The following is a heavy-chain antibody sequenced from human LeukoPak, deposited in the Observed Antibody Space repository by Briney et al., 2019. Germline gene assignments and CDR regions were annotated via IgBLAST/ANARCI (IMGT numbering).Heavy chain of an antibody. V-gene: IGHV3-11*01. Sequence: KSGGSLRLSRAASGFTFSDYHMSWIRQAPGKGLEWVSYISSSGSTIYYADSVKGRFTISRDNAKNSLYLQMNSLRAEDTAVYYCARAYDYVWGSYRYPDYWGQGTLVTVSS. CDR2: ISSSGSTI. CDR3: ARAYDYVWGSYRYPDY. J-gene: IGHJ4*02. CDR1: GFTFSDYH. D-gene: IGHD3-16*02.